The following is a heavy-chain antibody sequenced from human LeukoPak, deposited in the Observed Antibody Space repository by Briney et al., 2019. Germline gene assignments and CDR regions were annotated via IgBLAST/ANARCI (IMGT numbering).Heavy chain of an antibody. Sequence: GSLRLSCAASGFTFSNYGMTWIRQAPGKGLEWVSAISSSGGITYYADSVKGRFTISRDNSKNTLYLQMNSLRGEDTAVYYCARILDHYDFPNNWFDYWGQGTLVTVSS. CDR1: GFTFSNYG. D-gene: IGHD3-22*01. CDR3: ARILDHYDFPNNWFDY. V-gene: IGHV3-23*01. J-gene: IGHJ5*01. CDR2: ISSSGGIT.